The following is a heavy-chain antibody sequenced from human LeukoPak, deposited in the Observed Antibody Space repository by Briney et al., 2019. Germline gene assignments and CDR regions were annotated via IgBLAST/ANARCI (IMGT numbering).Heavy chain of an antibody. V-gene: IGHV4-39*07. Sequence: PSETLSLTCTVSGGSISSSSYYWGWIRQPPGKGLEWIGRIYYSGSTYYNPSLKSRVSISVDTSKNQFSLKLSSVTAADTAVYYCARVVAPAYYDFWSGYQFYYYGMDVWGQGTTVTVSS. CDR3: ARVVAPAYYDFWSGYQFYYYGMDV. CDR2: IYYSGST. CDR1: GGSISSSSYY. D-gene: IGHD3-3*01. J-gene: IGHJ6*02.